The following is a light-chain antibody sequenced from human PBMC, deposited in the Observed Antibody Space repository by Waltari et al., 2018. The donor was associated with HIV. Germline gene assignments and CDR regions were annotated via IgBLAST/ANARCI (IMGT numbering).Light chain of an antibody. V-gene: IGKV1-39*01. CDR2: AAS. CDR3: QHSYKTPLT. J-gene: IGKJ4*01. Sequence: DLQMTQSPPSLSTFFGDRGPTTCRASQSISTYLNWYQQKPGKAPKPLIYAASRLPSGVPSRFSGSGSGTDFTLTISSLQPEDFATYFCQHSYKTPLTFGGGTKVEIK. CDR1: QSISTY.